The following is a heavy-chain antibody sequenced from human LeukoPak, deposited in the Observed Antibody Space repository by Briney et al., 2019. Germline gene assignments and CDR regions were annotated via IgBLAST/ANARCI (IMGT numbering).Heavy chain of an antibody. J-gene: IGHJ3*02. V-gene: IGHV4-30-4*08. Sequence: SETLSLTCTVSGGSISSGDYYWSWIRQPPGKGLEWIGYIYYSGSTYYNPSLKSRVTISVDTSKNQFSLKLGSVTAADTAVYYCARDRPGAYCSSTSCYKADAFDIWGQGTMVTVSS. CDR3: ARDRPGAYCSSTSCYKADAFDI. CDR2: IYYSGST. D-gene: IGHD2-2*02. CDR1: GGSISSGDYY.